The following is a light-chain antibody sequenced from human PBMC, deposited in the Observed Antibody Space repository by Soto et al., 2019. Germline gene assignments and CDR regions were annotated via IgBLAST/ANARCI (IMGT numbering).Light chain of an antibody. J-gene: IGLJ3*02. V-gene: IGLV2-23*02. Sequence: QSALTQPASVSGSPGQSITISCTGTSSDVGTYNLVSWYQQHPGKAPKLMIYEVTKRPSGVSNRFSGSKSGNTASLTISGLQAEDEAAYYCCSYSGSSTSYGMFGGGTQLTVL. CDR3: CSYSGSSTSYGM. CDR2: EVT. CDR1: SSDVGTYNL.